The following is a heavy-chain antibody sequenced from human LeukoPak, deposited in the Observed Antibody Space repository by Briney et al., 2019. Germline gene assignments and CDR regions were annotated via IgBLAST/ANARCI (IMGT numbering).Heavy chain of an antibody. Sequence: GGSLRLSCAASGFTFSTYWMHWVRQAPGKGLVWVSRIKFDGSSTTYADSEKGRFTISRDNAKNTLYLQMNSLRAEDTAVYYCARGAEGHNYGEFDRWGQGTQVTVSS. J-gene: IGHJ5*02. D-gene: IGHD5-18*01. CDR3: ARGAEGHNYGEFDR. CDR1: GFTFSTYW. V-gene: IGHV3-74*01. CDR2: IKFDGSST.